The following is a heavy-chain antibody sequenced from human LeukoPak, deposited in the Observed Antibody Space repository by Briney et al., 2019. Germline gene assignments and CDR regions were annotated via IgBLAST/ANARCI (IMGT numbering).Heavy chain of an antibody. D-gene: IGHD6-13*01. CDR2: MNQDESEK. CDR1: GFTFSSYA. J-gene: IGHJ3*01. CDR3: ARGDSSNYDHTFDF. V-gene: IGHV3-7*01. Sequence: GGSLRLSCAASGFTFSSYAMSWVRQAPGKGLEWVANMNQDESEKNYVDSVKGRFTISRDNAKNSLGLQMNSLRAEDTAVYYCARGDSSNYDHTFDFWGQGTLVIVSS.